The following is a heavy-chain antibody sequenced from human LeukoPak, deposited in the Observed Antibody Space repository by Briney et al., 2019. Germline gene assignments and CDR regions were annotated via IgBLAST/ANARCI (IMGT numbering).Heavy chain of an antibody. J-gene: IGHJ4*02. CDR1: GGSFSGYY. D-gene: IGHD3-10*01. CDR3: GRLGWYYSFSDY. CDR2: IDHSGST. Sequence: PSETLSLTCGVYGGSFSGYYWSWIRQPPGKGLEWIGEIDHSGSTNYNPSLKSRVTISVDTSKNQFSLKLSSVTAADTAVYYCGRLGWYYSFSDYCGQGTVATVTS. V-gene: IGHV4-34*01.